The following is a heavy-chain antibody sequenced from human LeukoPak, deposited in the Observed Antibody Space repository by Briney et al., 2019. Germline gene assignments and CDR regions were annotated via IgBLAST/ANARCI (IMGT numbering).Heavy chain of an antibody. Sequence: GESLKISCKGSGYSFTSYWIGWVRQMPGKGLEWMGIIYPGDSDTRYSPSFQGQVTISADKSISTAYLQWSSLKASDTAMYYCARQRSYYDSSGLVVFLDAFDIWGQGTMVTVSS. J-gene: IGHJ3*02. D-gene: IGHD3-22*01. CDR3: ARQRSYYDSSGLVVFLDAFDI. V-gene: IGHV5-51*01. CDR1: GYSFTSYW. CDR2: IYPGDSDT.